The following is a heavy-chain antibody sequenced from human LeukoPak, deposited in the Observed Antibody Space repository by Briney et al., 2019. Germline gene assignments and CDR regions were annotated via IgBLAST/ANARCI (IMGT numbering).Heavy chain of an antibody. CDR2: IWYDGSNK. V-gene: IGHV3-33*01. D-gene: IGHD3-22*01. J-gene: IGHJ4*02. Sequence: GGSLRLSCAASRLTFSSYGMHWVRQAPGKGLEWVAVIWYDGSNKYYADSVKGRFTISRDNSKNTLYLQMNSLRAEDTAVYYCARLHYDSSGYPYFDYWGQGTLVTVSS. CDR1: RLTFSSYG. CDR3: ARLHYDSSGYPYFDY.